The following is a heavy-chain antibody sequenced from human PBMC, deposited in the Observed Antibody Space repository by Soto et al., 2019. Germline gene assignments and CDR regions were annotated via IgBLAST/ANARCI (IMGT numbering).Heavy chain of an antibody. Sequence: SGGSLRLSCAASGFTFSSYAMHWVRQAPGKXLEWVAVISYDGSNKYYADSVKGRFTISRDNSKNTLYLQMNSLRAEDTAVYYCARALIAARSSQEPAADYWGQGTLVTVSS. J-gene: IGHJ4*02. D-gene: IGHD6-6*01. V-gene: IGHV3-30-3*01. CDR3: ARALIAARSSQEPAADY. CDR1: GFTFSSYA. CDR2: ISYDGSNK.